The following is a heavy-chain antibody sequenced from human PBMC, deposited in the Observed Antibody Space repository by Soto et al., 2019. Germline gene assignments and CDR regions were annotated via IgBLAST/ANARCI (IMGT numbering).Heavy chain of an antibody. CDR1: GFTFSSYA. Sequence: GGSLRLSCAASGFTFSSYAMSWVRQAPGKGLEWVSAISGSGGSTYYADSVKGRFTISRDNSKNTLYLQMNSLRAEDTAVYYCAKYSRLRGYCSSTSCYSFDYWGQGTLVTVSS. D-gene: IGHD2-2*03. CDR3: AKYSRLRGYCSSTSCYSFDY. CDR2: ISGSGGST. V-gene: IGHV3-23*01. J-gene: IGHJ4*02.